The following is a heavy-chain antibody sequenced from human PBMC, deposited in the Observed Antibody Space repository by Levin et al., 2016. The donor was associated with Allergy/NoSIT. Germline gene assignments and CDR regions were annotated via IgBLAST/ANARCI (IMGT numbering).Heavy chain of an antibody. D-gene: IGHD2-15*01. CDR2: LSGPGDST. CDR1: GFSFNIYA. CDR3: AKDKEWGGSSGSVLGD. V-gene: IGHV3-23*01. Sequence: GESLKISCAASGFSFNIYAMSWVRQAPGKGLEWVSALSGPGDSTHYADSVKGRFTISRDNSKTTLFLQMNSLRAEDTAVYYCAKDKEWGGSSGSVLGDWGQGTLVTVSS. J-gene: IGHJ4*02.